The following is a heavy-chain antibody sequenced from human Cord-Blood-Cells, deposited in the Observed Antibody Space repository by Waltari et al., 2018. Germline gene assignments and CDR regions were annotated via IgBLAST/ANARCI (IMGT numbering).Heavy chain of an antibody. CDR2: IDWDDDK. Sequence: QVTLRESGPALGKPTQTLTLTCTFSGFSLSTSGMCVSWIRQPPGKALEWLALIDWDDDKYYSTSLKPRLTISKDTSKNQVVLTMTNMDPVDTATYYCARNYGGNSYFAYWGQGTLVTVSS. J-gene: IGHJ4*02. CDR3: ARNYGGNSYFAY. D-gene: IGHD4-17*01. V-gene: IGHV2-70*01. CDR1: GFSLSTSGMC.